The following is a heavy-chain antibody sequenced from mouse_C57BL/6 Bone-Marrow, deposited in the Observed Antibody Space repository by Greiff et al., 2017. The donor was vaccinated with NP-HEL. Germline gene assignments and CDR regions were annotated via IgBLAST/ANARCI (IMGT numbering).Heavy chain of an antibody. J-gene: IGHJ1*03. Sequence: QVQLQQPGTELVKPGASVKLSCKASGYTFPSSWMHWVKQRPGQGLAWIGNINPSNGGTNYNEKFKSKATLTVDKSSSTAYMQISSLTSEDSAVYYCARSGVVKYFDVWGTGTTGTVSS. CDR1: GYTFPSSW. D-gene: IGHD1-1*01. CDR2: INPSNGGT. CDR3: ARSGVVKYFDV. V-gene: IGHV1-53*01.